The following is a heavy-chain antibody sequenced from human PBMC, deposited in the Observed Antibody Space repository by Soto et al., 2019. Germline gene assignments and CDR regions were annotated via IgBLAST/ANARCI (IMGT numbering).Heavy chain of an antibody. D-gene: IGHD3-9*01. J-gene: IGHJ4*02. Sequence: QLQLQESGSGLVKPSQTLSLTCAVSGGSISSGGYSWSWIRQPPGKGLEWIGYIYHSGSAYYTSSLKSRVTLSVDRSKNQFSLKLSSVTAADTAVYYCASLYTTDWSREYWGQGTLVTVSS. CDR2: IYHSGSA. CDR1: GGSISSGGYS. V-gene: IGHV4-30-2*01. CDR3: ASLYTTDWSREY.